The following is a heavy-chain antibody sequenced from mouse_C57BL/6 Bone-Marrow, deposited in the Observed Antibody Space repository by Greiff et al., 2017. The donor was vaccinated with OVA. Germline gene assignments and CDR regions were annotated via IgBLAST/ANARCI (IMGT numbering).Heavy chain of an antibody. CDR3: ARGHDYGSSYNFAY. CDR1: GYTFTDYN. Sequence: EVQLQQSGPELVKPGASVKIPCKASGYTFTDYNMDWVKQSPGKSLEWIGDINPNTGGTIYNQKFKGKATFTVAKSSSTAYMELRSLTAEDTAVYYCARGHDYGSSYNFAYWGQGTLVTVSA. D-gene: IGHD1-1*01. CDR2: INPNTGGT. V-gene: IGHV1-18*01. J-gene: IGHJ3*01.